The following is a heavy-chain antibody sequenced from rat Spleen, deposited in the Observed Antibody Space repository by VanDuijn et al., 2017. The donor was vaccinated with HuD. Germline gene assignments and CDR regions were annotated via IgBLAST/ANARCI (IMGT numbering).Heavy chain of an antibody. J-gene: IGHJ2*01. CDR2: INYDGSSS. CDR3: ARHEATGWYFDY. V-gene: IGHV5-7*01. D-gene: IGHD5-1*01. Sequence: EVQLVESGGGLVQPGRSLKLSCAASGFTFSDYYMAWVRQAPTKGLEWVASINYDGSSSYYRDSVKGRFTISRDNAKSTLYLQMDSLRSEDTATYYCARHEATGWYFDYWGQGVMVTVSS. CDR1: GFTFSDYY.